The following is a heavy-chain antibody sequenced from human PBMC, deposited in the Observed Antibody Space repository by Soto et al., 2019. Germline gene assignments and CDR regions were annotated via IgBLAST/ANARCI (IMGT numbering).Heavy chain of an antibody. Sequence: SLRLSCAASGFTFSSYAMSWVRQAPGKGLEWVSAISGSGGSTYYADSVKGRFTISRDNSKNTLYLQMNSLRAEDTAVYYCAKAVWAVTTKYYFDYWGQGTLVTV. D-gene: IGHD4-17*01. CDR3: AKAVWAVTTKYYFDY. CDR1: GFTFSSYA. CDR2: ISGSGGST. J-gene: IGHJ4*02. V-gene: IGHV3-23*01.